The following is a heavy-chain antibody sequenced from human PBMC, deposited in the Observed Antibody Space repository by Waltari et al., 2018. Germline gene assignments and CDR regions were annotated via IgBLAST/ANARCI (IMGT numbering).Heavy chain of an antibody. CDR1: GFSFSNYD. CDR2: ISSGGSTR. V-gene: IGHV3-48*04. J-gene: IGHJ4*02. D-gene: IGHD2-21*01. Sequence: EVQLVESGGGLVQSGGSLRLSCTASGFSFSNYDMNWVRQAPGKGLEWVSHISSGGSTRYYADSMKGRFTVSRDNAKNAVHLQMNSLRAGDTAMYYCASLEGTTVIGGYWGQGTLVTVSS. CDR3: ASLEGTTVIGGY.